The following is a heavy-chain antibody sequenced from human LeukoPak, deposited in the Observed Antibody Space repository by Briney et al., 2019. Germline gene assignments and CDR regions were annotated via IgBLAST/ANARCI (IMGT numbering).Heavy chain of an antibody. D-gene: IGHD6-19*01. V-gene: IGHV3-21*01. CDR2: ISSSSSYI. J-gene: IGHJ4*02. Sequence: GGSLRLSCAASGFTFSSYSMNWVRQAPGKGLEWVSSISSSSSYIYYADSVKGRFTISRDNAKNSLYLQMNSLRAEDAAVYYCARAYSSGWYSYWGQGTLVTVSS. CDR1: GFTFSSYS. CDR3: ARAYSSGWYSY.